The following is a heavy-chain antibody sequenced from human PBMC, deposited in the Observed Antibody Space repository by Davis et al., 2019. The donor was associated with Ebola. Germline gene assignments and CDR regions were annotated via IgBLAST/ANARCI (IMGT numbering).Heavy chain of an antibody. J-gene: IGHJ6*02. V-gene: IGHV1-18*04. Sequence: ASVKVSCKASGYTFTSYYMHWVRQAPGQGLEWMGWISAYNGNTNYAQKLQGRVTMTTDTSTSTAYMELRSLRSDDTAVYYCARGGLSIAARPDDYYYYGMDVWGQGTTVTVSS. D-gene: IGHD6-6*01. CDR2: ISAYNGNT. CDR1: GYTFTSYY. CDR3: ARGGLSIAARPDDYYYYGMDV.